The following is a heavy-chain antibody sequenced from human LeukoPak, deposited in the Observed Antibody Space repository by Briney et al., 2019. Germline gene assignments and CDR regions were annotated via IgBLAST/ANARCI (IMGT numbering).Heavy chain of an antibody. Sequence: KTSETLSLTCAVYGGSFSGYYWSWIRQPPGKGLEWIGEINHSGSTNYNPSLKGRVTISVDTSKNQFSLKLSSVTAADTAVYYCARGQAVAGVQYFQHWGQGTLVTVSS. J-gene: IGHJ1*01. V-gene: IGHV4-34*01. CDR1: GGSFSGYY. CDR3: ARGQAVAGVQYFQH. CDR2: INHSGST. D-gene: IGHD6-19*01.